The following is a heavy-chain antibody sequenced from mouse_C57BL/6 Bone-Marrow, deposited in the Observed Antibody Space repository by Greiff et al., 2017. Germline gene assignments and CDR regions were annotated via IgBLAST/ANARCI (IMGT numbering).Heavy chain of an antibody. V-gene: IGHV1-18*01. CDR1: GYTFTDYN. J-gene: IGHJ2*01. CDR2: INPNNGGT. CDR3: ARRRWLLRDFDY. D-gene: IGHD2-3*01. Sequence: VQLKESGPELVKPGASVKIPCKASGYTFTDYNMDWVKQSHGKSLEWIGDINPNNGGTIYNQKFKGKATLTVDKSSSTAYMELRSLTSEDTAVYYCARRRWLLRDFDYWGQGTTLTVSS.